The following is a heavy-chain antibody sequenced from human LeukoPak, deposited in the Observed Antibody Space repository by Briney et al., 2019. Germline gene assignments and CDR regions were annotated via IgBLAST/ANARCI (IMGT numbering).Heavy chain of an antibody. CDR1: GFTFSSYA. D-gene: IGHD5-18*01. Sequence: GGSLRLSCSASGFTFSSYAMHWVRQAPGKGLEYVSAISSNGGNTYYADSVKGRFTISRDNSKNTLYLQMSRLRAEDTAVYYWVKAGGTAMVFDYWGQGTLVTVSS. CDR3: VKAGGTAMVFDY. CDR2: ISSNGGNT. J-gene: IGHJ4*02. V-gene: IGHV3-64D*06.